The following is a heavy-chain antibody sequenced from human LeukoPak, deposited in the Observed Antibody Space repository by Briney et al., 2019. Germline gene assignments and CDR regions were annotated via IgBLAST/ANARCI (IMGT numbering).Heavy chain of an antibody. J-gene: IGHJ6*03. CDR1: GFTFSSYA. V-gene: IGHV3-23*01. CDR3: AQDPNFYYCMGV. CDR2: ISGSGGST. Sequence: GGSLRLSCAASGFTFSSYAMSWVRQAPGKGLEWVSAISGSGGSTYYADSVKGRFTISRDNSKNTLYLQMNSLRAEDTAVYYCAQDPNFYYCMGVWGKGTTVTISS.